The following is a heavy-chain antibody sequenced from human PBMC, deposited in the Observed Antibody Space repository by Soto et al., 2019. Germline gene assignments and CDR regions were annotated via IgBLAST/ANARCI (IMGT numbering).Heavy chain of an antibody. CDR1: GYTFTGYG. D-gene: IGHD3-3*01. J-gene: IGHJ5*02. CDR3: ARVFDFWSGSYNWFDP. CDR2: ISAYNGNT. Sequence: ASVKVSCKASGYTFTGYGISWVRQAPGQGLEWMGWISAYNGNTNYAQKLQGRVTMTTDTSTSTAYMELRSLRSDDTAVYYCARVFDFWSGSYNWFDPWGQGTLVTVSS. V-gene: IGHV1-18*01.